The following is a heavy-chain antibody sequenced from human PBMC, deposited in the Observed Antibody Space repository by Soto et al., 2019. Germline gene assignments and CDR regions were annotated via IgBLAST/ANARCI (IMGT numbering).Heavy chain of an antibody. CDR2: IYYTGST. Sequence: PSETLSLTCTVSSGSISTYYWSWIRQPPGKGLEWIGYIYYTGSTNYNPSLKTRVAISMDTSKNQFSLNLSSVTAADTAVYYCAIQRSGVVYWGQGTLVT. CDR3: AIQRSGVVY. CDR1: SGSISTYY. J-gene: IGHJ4*02. V-gene: IGHV4-59*01. D-gene: IGHD2-15*01.